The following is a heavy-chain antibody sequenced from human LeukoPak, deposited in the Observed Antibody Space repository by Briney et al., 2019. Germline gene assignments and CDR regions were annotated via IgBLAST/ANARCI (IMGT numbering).Heavy chain of an antibody. V-gene: IGHV4-34*01. J-gene: IGHJ4*02. CDR1: GGSFSGYY. CDR2: INHSGST. Sequence: SETLSLTCAVYGGSFSGYYWSWIRQPPGKGLEWIGEINHSGSTNYNPSLKSRVTISVDTSKNQFSLKLSSVTAADTAVYYCARERHGHPFDSWGQGTLVTVSS. CDR3: ARERHGHPFDS.